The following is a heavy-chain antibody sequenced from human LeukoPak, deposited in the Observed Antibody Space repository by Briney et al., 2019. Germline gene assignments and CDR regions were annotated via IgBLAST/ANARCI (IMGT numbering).Heavy chain of an antibody. D-gene: IGHD3-22*01. Sequence: GGSLRLSCAASGFTFSSYGMHWVRQAPGKGLEWVAVISYDGSNKYYADSVKGRFTISRDNSKNTLYLQMNSLRAEGTAVYYCAKGLAVVVINSYFDYWGQGTLVTVSS. V-gene: IGHV3-30*18. J-gene: IGHJ4*02. CDR3: AKGLAVVVINSYFDY. CDR2: ISYDGSNK. CDR1: GFTFSSYG.